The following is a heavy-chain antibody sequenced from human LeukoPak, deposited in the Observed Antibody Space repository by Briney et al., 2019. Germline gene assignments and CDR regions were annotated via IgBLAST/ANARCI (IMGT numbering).Heavy chain of an antibody. V-gene: IGHV3-48*03. Sequence: PGGSLRLSCAASGFTFSSYEMNGVRQAPGKGLEWVSYISSSGSAIYYADSVKGRFTISRDNAKNSLYLQMNSLRAEDTAVYYCASRSPVVVVAGSTDYWGQGTLVTVSS. J-gene: IGHJ4*02. CDR3: ASRSPVVVVAGSTDY. CDR1: GFTFSSYE. D-gene: IGHD2-15*01. CDR2: ISSSGSAI.